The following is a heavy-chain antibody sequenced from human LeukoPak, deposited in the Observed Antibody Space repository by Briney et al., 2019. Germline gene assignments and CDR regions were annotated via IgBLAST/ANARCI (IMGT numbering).Heavy chain of an antibody. J-gene: IGHJ4*02. V-gene: IGHV4-38-2*02. CDR3: AGFTFFRGVITFDY. CDR2: IYHSGST. CDR1: GYSISSAYY. Sequence: SETLSLTCTVSGYSISSAYYWGWIRQPPGRGLEWIGNIYHSGSTYYNPSLKSRVSISVDTSKNQFSLKLSSVTAADTAVYSCAGFTFFRGVITFDYWGQGTLVTVSS. D-gene: IGHD3-10*01.